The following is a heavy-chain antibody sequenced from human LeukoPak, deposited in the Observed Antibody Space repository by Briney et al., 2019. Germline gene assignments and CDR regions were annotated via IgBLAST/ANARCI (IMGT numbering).Heavy chain of an antibody. CDR1: GFTFSTYA. D-gene: IGHD4-17*01. Sequence: GGSLRLSCAASGFTFSTYAMSWVRQAPGEGLEWVSTISSSGGSTYYADSVKGRFTISRDNSKNTLYLQINSLRAEDTAVYYCAKDMASGRLRLDYWGQGTLVTVSS. V-gene: IGHV3-23*01. CDR2: ISSSGGST. J-gene: IGHJ4*02. CDR3: AKDMASGRLRLDY.